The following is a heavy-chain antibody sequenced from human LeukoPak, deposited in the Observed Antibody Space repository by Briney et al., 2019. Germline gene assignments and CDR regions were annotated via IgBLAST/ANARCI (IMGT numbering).Heavy chain of an antibody. CDR1: GFTFSSYS. CDR2: ISVSSSAI. D-gene: IGHD2-2*01. J-gene: IGHJ3*02. V-gene: IGHV3-48*02. CDR3: ARDSSWAFDI. Sequence: GGSLRLSCAASGFTFSSYSMNWVRQAPGKGLEWFSYISVSSSAIYYADSVKGRFTISRDNAKSSLYLQMTSLRDKDTAVYYCARDSSWAFDIWGQGTMVTVSS.